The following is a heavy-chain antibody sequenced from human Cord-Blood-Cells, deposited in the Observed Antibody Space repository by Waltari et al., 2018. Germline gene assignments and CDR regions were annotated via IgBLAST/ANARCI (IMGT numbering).Heavy chain of an antibody. CDR3: AKDLYGDYNFDY. J-gene: IGHJ4*02. V-gene: IGHV3-30*18. CDR1: GFTFRRYG. CDR2: ISYDGSNK. D-gene: IGHD4-17*01. Sequence: QVQLVESGGGVVQSGRALGLSCAASGFTFRRYGIYRVPQAPGKGLEWVAVISYDGSNKYYVDSVKGRFTISRDNSKNTLYLQMNSLRAEDTAVYYCAKDLYGDYNFDYWGQGTLVTVSS.